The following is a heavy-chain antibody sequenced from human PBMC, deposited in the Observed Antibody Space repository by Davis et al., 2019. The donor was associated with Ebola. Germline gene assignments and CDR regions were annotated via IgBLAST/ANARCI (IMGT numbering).Heavy chain of an antibody. V-gene: IGHV3-30-3*01. J-gene: IGHJ3*02. D-gene: IGHD3-22*01. CDR2: ISYDGSNK. CDR3: ARDRVIGAFDI. Sequence: GESLKISCAASGFTFSSYAMHWVRQAPGKGLEWVAVISYDGSNKYYADSVKGRFTISRDNSKNTLYLQMNSLRAEDTAVYYCARDRVIGAFDIWGQGTMVTVSS. CDR1: GFTFSSYA.